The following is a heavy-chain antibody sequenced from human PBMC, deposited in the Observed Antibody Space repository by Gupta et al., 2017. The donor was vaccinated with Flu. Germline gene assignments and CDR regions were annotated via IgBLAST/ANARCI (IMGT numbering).Heavy chain of an antibody. V-gene: IGHV4-31*02. J-gene: IGHJ4*02. CDR3: ARAGFCTNGVCLDY. CDR2: IYYSGST. Sequence: SSGGYYWSWIRQHPGKGPEWIGYIYYSGSTYYNPSLKGRVTISVDTSKNQFSLKLSSVTAADTAVYYCARAGFCTNGVCLDYWGQGTLVTVSS. D-gene: IGHD2-8*01. CDR1: SSGGYY.